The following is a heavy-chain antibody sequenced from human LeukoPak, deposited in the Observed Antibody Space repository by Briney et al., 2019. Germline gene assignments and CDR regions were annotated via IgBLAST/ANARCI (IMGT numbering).Heavy chain of an antibody. CDR2: INPSGGST. Sequence: GASVKVSCKASGYTFTSYYMHWVRQAPGQGLEWMGIINPSGGSTSYAQKFQGRVTMTRDTSTSTVYMELSSLRSEDTAVYYCARERFLGVVKFFQGSNNWFAPGGKEPLATFSS. D-gene: IGHD3-3*01. CDR1: GYTFTSYY. V-gene: IGHV1-46*01. J-gene: IGHJ5*02. CDR3: ARERFLGVVKFFQGSNNWFAP.